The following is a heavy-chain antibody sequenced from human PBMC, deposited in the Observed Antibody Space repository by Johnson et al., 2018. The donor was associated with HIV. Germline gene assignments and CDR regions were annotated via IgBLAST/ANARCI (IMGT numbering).Heavy chain of an antibody. J-gene: IGHJ3*01. CDR2: IKSKTDDGTT. CDR3: TTVGLWIGSAAFDF. V-gene: IGHV3-15*01. D-gene: IGHD2-2*03. Sequence: VQLVESGGGLVKPGGSLRLSCAASGFTFSNAWMNWVRQAPGKGLEWVGRIKSKTDDGTTDYAAPVKGRLTISRDDSKDTLYLQMNSLKTEDTAVYYCTTVGLWIGSAAFDFWGQGTMVTVSS. CDR1: GFTFSNAW.